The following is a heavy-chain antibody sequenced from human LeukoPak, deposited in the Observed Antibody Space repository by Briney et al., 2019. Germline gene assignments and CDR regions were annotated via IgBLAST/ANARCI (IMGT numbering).Heavy chain of an antibody. V-gene: IGHV1-69*04. J-gene: IGHJ4*02. Sequence: GASVKVSCKASGGTFSSYAISWVRQAPGQGLEWVGRIIPILGIANYAQKFQGRVTITADKSTSTAYMELSSLRFEDTAVYYCARVGNYSNYGDYWGQGTLVTVSS. CDR1: GGTFSSYA. CDR3: ARVGNYSNYGDY. CDR2: IIPILGIA. D-gene: IGHD4-4*01.